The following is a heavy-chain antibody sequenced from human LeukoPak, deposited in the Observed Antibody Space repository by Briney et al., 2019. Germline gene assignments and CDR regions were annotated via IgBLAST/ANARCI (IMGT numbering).Heavy chain of an antibody. Sequence: ASVKVSCKASGYTFTGYYMHWVRRAPGQGLEWMGWINPNSGGTNYALKFQGRVTMTRDTSISTAYMGLSSLRSDDTALYYCARDGNSGSYYGGGYWGQGTLVTVSS. J-gene: IGHJ4*02. CDR3: ARDGNSGSYYGGGY. CDR1: GYTFTGYY. CDR2: INPNSGGT. V-gene: IGHV1-2*02. D-gene: IGHD1-26*01.